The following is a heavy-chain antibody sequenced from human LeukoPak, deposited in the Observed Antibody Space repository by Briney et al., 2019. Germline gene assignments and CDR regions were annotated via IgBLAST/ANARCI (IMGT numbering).Heavy chain of an antibody. J-gene: IGHJ4*02. CDR3: ASGRYSSSWYHHFDY. Sequence: GGSLRLSCAASGFTFSNYWMTWVRQAPGKGLEWVSVIFSGGGTYYADSVKGRFTISRDNSKNTLYLQMNSLRAEDTAVYYCASGRYSSSWYHHFDYWGQGTLVTVSS. V-gene: IGHV3-53*01. D-gene: IGHD6-13*01. CDR2: IFSGGGT. CDR1: GFTFSNYW.